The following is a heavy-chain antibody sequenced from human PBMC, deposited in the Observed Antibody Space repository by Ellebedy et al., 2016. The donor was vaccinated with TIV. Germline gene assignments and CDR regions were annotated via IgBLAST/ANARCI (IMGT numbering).Heavy chain of an antibody. CDR3: ASRGHTGYGPDFHYYMDV. CDR1: GYSSSSYW. CDR2: IYPDDSEI. J-gene: IGHJ6*03. V-gene: IGHV5-51*01. Sequence: GESLKISCKGSGYSSSSYWIGWVRQMPGKGLDWMGIIYPDDSEIRYSPSFQGQVTISADKSISTAYLQWTNLRASDTAIYYCASRGHTGYGPDFHYYMDVWGKGTAVTVSS. D-gene: IGHD5-12*01.